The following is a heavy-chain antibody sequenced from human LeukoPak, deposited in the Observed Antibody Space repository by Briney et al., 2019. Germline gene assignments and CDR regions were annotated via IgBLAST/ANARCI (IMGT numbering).Heavy chain of an antibody. CDR1: GVSISSSSYY. CDR2: IYYSGST. J-gene: IGHJ5*02. Sequence: SETLSLTYAVSGVSISSSSYYWGWIRQPPGKGLEWIGTIYYSGSTYYNPSLKSRVTISVDTSKNQFSLKLSSVTAADTAVYYCARKPRSVRRFYCSGGTCYGSAWWFDPWGQGTLVTVSS. CDR3: ARKPRSVRRFYCSGGTCYGSAWWFDP. D-gene: IGHD2-15*01. V-gene: IGHV4-39*07.